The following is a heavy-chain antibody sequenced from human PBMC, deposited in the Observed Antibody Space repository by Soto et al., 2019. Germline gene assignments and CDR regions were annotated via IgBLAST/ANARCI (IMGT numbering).Heavy chain of an antibody. CDR1: GFAFSSYG. J-gene: IGHJ4*02. CDR3: VSARGRGNASVPYS. V-gene: IGHV3-30*19. Sequence: QAQLVESGGGVVQPGRSLRLSCAASGFAFSSYGMHWVRQAPGTGLEWVAVISYDGSLQHYADSVKGRFTISRDNAKNMMLLQMSSLRAEATDVYSCVSARGRGNASVPYSWGQGTLFSVSS. CDR2: ISYDGSLQ. D-gene: IGHD3-10*01.